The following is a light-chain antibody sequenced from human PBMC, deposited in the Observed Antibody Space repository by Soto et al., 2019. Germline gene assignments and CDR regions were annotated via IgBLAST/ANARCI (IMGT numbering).Light chain of an antibody. Sequence: IVLTQSPGTRSVSPGERATLSCRARQSVSSSYLAWNQQRPGQAPRLIIYGASIRATGIPDRFSGSVSGTDFTITISRLETEDGAVYFCQQHGSSPWTFGQGTKVDIK. CDR1: QSVSSSY. J-gene: IGKJ1*01. V-gene: IGKV3-20*01. CDR3: QQHGSSPWT. CDR2: GAS.